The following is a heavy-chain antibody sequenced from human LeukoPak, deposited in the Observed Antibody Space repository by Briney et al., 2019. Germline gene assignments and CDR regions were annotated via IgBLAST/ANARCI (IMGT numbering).Heavy chain of an antibody. J-gene: IGHJ4*02. CDR3: ARDPYCGGDCSPDY. CDR2: IEPGGSEK. V-gene: IGHV3-7*03. Sequence: GGSLRLSCAASGFIFTNYFMSWVRQAPGRGLEWLANIEPGGSEKYYVDSVKGRFTISRDNAKNSLYLQMNSLRVEDTAMYYCARDPYCGGDCSPDYWGQGTLVTVSS. CDR1: GFIFTNYF. D-gene: IGHD2-21*02.